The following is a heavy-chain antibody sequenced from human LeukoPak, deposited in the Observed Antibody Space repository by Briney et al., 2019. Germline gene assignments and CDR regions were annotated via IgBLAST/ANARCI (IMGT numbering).Heavy chain of an antibody. J-gene: IGHJ6*02. CDR2: IYSGGSA. CDR3: ARALFGVVITTGLYYYGMDV. V-gene: IGHV3-66*02. CDR1: GFTVSSNY. Sequence: GGSLRLSCAASGFTVSSNYMSWVRQAPGKGLEWVSVIYSGGSAYYADSVKGRFTISRDNSKNTLYLQMNSLRAEDTAVYYCARALFGVVITTGLYYYGMDVWGQGTTVTVSS. D-gene: IGHD3-3*01.